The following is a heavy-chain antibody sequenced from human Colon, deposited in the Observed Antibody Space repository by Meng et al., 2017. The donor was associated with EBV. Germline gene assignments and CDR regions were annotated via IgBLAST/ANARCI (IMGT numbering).Heavy chain of an antibody. V-gene: IGHV4-30-4*01. CDR3: ASFDHIPRRNYFDY. CDR1: VGCMSSVNYY. D-gene: IGHD2-21*01. Sequence: QVQLPESGPGLVAPSQTLSRTCPVSVGCMSSVNYYWIWIRQPPGKGLEWIGYIHRSGSAYYNPSLKSRVSISVDTSKSQFTLNLNSMTAADTAVYYCASFDHIPRRNYFDYWGQGTLVTVSS. CDR2: IHRSGSA. J-gene: IGHJ4*02.